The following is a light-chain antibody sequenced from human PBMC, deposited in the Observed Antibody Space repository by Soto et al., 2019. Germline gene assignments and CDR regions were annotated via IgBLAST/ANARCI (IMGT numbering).Light chain of an antibody. CDR3: QQGYNSPFT. CDR2: PAS. Sequence: DIQMTQSPSSLFAYVGDRVTMTSRASQSISRYLNCYQQRPGKAPKLLIYPASSLQSGVPSRFSGSGYRTEFTLTISSLQPEDFATYYCQQGYNSPFTFGPGNKVDSK. J-gene: IGKJ3*01. CDR1: QSISRY. V-gene: IGKV1-39*01.